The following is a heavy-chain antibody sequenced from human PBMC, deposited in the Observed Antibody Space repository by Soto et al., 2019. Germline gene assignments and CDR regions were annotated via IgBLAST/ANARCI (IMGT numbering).Heavy chain of an antibody. Sequence: PSETLSLTCTVSGGSISSYYWSWIRQPPGKGLEWIGYIYYSGSTNYNPSLKSRVTISVDTSKNQFSLKLSSVTAADTAVYYCARQTTVSYYFDYWGQGTLVTVSS. V-gene: IGHV4-59*08. CDR3: ARQTTVSYYFDY. CDR2: IYYSGST. D-gene: IGHD4-17*01. J-gene: IGHJ4*02. CDR1: GGSISSYY.